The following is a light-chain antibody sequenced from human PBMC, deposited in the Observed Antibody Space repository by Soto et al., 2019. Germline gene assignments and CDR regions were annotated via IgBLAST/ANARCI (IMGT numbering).Light chain of an antibody. CDR1: SSDVGGYNY. CDR3: SSYAGSNNRVV. J-gene: IGLJ2*01. V-gene: IGLV2-8*01. CDR2: DVS. Sequence: QSALTQPPSASGSPGQSVTISCTGTSSDVGGYNYVSWYQQHPGKAPKLMIYDVSKRPSGVPHRFSGSKSGNTASLTVSGLQAEDEADYYCSSYAGSNNRVVFGGGTKLTVL.